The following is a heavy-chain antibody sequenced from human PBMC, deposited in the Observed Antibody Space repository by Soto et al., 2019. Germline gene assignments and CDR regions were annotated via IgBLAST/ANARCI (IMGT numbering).Heavy chain of an antibody. CDR1: GFTFSSYS. CDR2: ISSSSSYI. J-gene: IGHJ6*02. Sequence: RGSLRLSCAASGFTFSSYSMSCVRHPPGGVLEWVSSISSSSSYIYYADSVKGRLTISRDNAKNSLYLQMNSLRAEDTGVYYCAREVTIVPGVITRYYGMDVWGQGTTVTVSS. D-gene: IGHD3-10*01. V-gene: IGHV3-21*01. CDR3: AREVTIVPGVITRYYGMDV.